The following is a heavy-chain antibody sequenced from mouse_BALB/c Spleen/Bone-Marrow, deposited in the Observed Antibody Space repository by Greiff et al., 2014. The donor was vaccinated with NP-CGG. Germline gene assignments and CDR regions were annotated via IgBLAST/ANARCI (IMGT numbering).Heavy chain of an antibody. CDR3: ARGPPLYYDYGFDY. Sequence: EVQLQESGPELVKPGTSMKISCKASGYSFTGYTMNWVKQSHGKNLEWIGLINPYNGGTRYNQKFKGKATLTVDKSSSTAYMELLSLTSEDSAVYYCARGPPLYYDYGFDYWGQGTTLTVSS. V-gene: IGHV1-18*01. CDR2: INPYNGGT. J-gene: IGHJ2*01. CDR1: GYSFTGYT. D-gene: IGHD2-4*01.